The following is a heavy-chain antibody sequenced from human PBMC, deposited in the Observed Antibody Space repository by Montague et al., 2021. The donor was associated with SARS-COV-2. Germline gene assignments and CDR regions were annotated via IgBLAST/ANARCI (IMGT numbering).Heavy chain of an antibody. CDR3: ARDLDYGGNSLFDY. CDR1: GFTFSSYE. CDR2: ISSRGSAV. V-gene: IGHV3-48*03. D-gene: IGHD4-23*01. Sequence: SLRLSCAACGFTFSSYEMNWIRQAPGKGLEWVSYISSRGSAVFSYAESVKGRFIISRDNARNSLFLQMNSLTVDDTGVYYCARDLDYGGNSLFDYWGQGTLVTVSS. J-gene: IGHJ4*02.